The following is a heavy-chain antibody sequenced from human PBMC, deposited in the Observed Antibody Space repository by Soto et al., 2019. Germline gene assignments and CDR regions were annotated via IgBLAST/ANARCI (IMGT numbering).Heavy chain of an antibody. V-gene: IGHV4-34*01. Sequence: SETLCLTCAVYGGSFSGYCWSWIRQPPGKGLEWIGEINHSGSTNYNPSLKSRVTISVDTSKNQFSLKLSSVTAADTAVYYCARGKGVAARRGKGYYMDVWGKGTTVTVSS. CDR3: ARGKGVAARRGKGYYMDV. D-gene: IGHD6-6*01. CDR2: INHSGST. J-gene: IGHJ6*03. CDR1: GGSFSGYC.